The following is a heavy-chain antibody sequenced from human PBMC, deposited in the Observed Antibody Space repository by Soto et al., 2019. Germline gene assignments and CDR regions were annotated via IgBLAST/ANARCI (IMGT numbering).Heavy chain of an antibody. D-gene: IGHD1-26*01. J-gene: IGHJ5*02. Sequence: QVQLVQSGAEVKKPGASVKVSCKASGYTFTSYGISWVRQAPGQGLEWMGWISAYNGNTNYAQKLQGRVTMTTDTSTSTAYMELRSLRSDDRAVYYFARHIREPSRIKQEEPNCFDPWGQGTLVTVSS. CDR2: ISAYNGNT. CDR1: GYTFTSYG. CDR3: ARHIREPSRIKQEEPNCFDP. V-gene: IGHV1-18*01.